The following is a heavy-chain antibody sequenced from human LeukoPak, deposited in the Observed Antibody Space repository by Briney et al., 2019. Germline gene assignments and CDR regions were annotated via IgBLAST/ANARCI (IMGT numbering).Heavy chain of an antibody. D-gene: IGHD3-10*01. CDR3: TSSYGYYFDY. J-gene: IGHJ4*02. CDR2: IKQDGSEK. Sequence: QPGGSLRLSCAASGFTFSSYWMSWVRQAPGKGLEWVANIKQDGSEKYYVDSVKGRFTISRDNAKNSLYLQMDSLRAEDTAVYYCTSSYGYYFDYWGQGTLVTVSS. CDR1: GFTFSSYW. V-gene: IGHV3-7*01.